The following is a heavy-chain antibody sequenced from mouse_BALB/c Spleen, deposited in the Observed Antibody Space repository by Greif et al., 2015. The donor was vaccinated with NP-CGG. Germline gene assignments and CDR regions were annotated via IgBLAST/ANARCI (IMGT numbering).Heavy chain of an antibody. D-gene: IGHD2-4*01. J-gene: IGHJ3*01. CDR2: IDPENGNT. V-gene: IGHV14-1*02. CDR3: ARRGIMFAY. Sequence: VQLKDSGAELVRPGALVKLSCKASGFNIKDYYMHWVKQRPEQGLEWIGWIDPENGNTIYDPKFQGKASITADTSSNTAYLQLSSLTSEDTAVYYCARRGIMFAYWGQGTLVTVSA. CDR1: GFNIKDYY.